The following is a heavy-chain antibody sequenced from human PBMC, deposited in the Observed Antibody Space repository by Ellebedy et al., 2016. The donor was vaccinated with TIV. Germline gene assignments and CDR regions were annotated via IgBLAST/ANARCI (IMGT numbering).Heavy chain of an antibody. V-gene: IGHV3-23*01. D-gene: IGHD3-10*01. Sequence: GESLKISCAASGFTFSNYAMTWVRQAPGKGPEWVAGVNGGGLVIAYADSVKGRFTISRDNSKNTLDLQMNSLRVEDTAVYYCASSRYHYYVGNTIFAYWGQGTLVTVSS. J-gene: IGHJ4*02. CDR1: GFTFSNYA. CDR3: ASSRYHYYVGNTIFAY. CDR2: VNGGGLVI.